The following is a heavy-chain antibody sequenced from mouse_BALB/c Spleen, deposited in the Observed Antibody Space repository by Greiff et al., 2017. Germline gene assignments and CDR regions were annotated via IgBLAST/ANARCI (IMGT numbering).Heavy chain of an antibody. CDR1: GFNIKDYY. J-gene: IGHJ4*01. CDR3: NAGGITGGYAMDY. D-gene: IGHD2-4*01. CDR2: IDPENGDT. V-gene: IGHV14-4*02. Sequence: VQLQQSGAELVRSGASVKLSCTASGFNIKDYYMHWVKQRPEQGLEWIGWIDPENGDTEYAPKFQGKATMTADTSSNTAYLQLSSLTSGDTAVYYWNAGGITGGYAMDYWGQGTSVTVSS.